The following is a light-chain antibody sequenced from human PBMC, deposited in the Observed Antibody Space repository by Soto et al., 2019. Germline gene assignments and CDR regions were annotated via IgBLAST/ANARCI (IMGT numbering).Light chain of an antibody. J-gene: IGLJ2*01. Sequence: QSVLTQPASVSGSPGQSITIPCTGTSSDVGSHNTVSWYQQHPGKAPKLMIYDVTNQPSGVSYRFSGSKSGNTASLTISGLQAEDEADYYCSSYRSSNTPVVFGGGTKLTVL. CDR1: SSDVGSHNT. CDR2: DVT. V-gene: IGLV2-14*01. CDR3: SSYRSSNTPVV.